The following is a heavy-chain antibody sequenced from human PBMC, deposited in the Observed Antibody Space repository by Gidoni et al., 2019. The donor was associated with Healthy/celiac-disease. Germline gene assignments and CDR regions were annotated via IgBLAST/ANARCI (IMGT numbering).Heavy chain of an antibody. D-gene: IGHD3-9*01. Sequence: QVQLVQSGAEVKKPGSSVKVSCQASGGTFSSYAISWVRQAPGQGLEWMGGIIPIFGTANYAQKFQGRVTITADESTSTAYMELSSLRSEDTAVYYCARVNTDWLSPLTLDYWGRGTLVTVSS. CDR2: IIPIFGTA. J-gene: IGHJ4*02. CDR1: GGTFSSYA. CDR3: ARVNTDWLSPLTLDY. V-gene: IGHV1-69*01.